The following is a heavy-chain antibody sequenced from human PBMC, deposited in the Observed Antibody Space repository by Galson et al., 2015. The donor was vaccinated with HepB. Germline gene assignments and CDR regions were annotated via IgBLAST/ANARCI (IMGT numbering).Heavy chain of an antibody. V-gene: IGHV3-30-3*01. CDR2: ISYDGSNK. Sequence: SLRLSCAASGFTFSSYAMHWVRQAPGKGLEWVAVISYDGSNKYYADSVKGRFTISRDNSKNTLYLQMNSLRAEDTAVYYCARAQGVIPAAIFPNWFDPWGQGTLVTVSS. CDR3: ARAQGVIPAAIFPNWFDP. D-gene: IGHD2-2*01. CDR1: GFTFSSYA. J-gene: IGHJ5*02.